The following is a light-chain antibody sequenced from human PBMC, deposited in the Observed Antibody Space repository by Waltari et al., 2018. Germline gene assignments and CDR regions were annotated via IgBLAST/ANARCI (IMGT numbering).Light chain of an antibody. CDR1: QGGSRW. CDR3: QQYSTTSLYT. Sequence: DIQMTQSPSTLSASAGGRVPITCRASQGGSRWLAWYQKKPGKAPKILIYLGSTLESGVPSRFSGRGSDTEFTLTISSLQPDDFATYFCQQYSTTSLYTFGQGTKLEI. CDR2: LGS. J-gene: IGKJ2*01. V-gene: IGKV1-5*03.